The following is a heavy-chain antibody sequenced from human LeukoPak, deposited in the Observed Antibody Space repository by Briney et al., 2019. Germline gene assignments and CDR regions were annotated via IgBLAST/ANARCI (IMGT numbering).Heavy chain of an antibody. D-gene: IGHD3-22*01. CDR2: IKSDGSA. CDR1: GFTFSSYS. J-gene: IGHJ4*02. Sequence: GGSLRLSCAASGFTFSSYSMNWVRQDPGKGLVWVSIIKSDGSAIYADSVKGRFTISRDNAKSTVYLQMNSLRAEDTAVYYCARDYYYSVDYWGQGTLVTVSS. CDR3: ARDYYYSVDY. V-gene: IGHV3-74*01.